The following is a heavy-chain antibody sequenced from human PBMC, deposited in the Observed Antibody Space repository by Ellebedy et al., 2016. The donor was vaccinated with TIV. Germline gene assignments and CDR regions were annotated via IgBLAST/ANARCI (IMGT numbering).Heavy chain of an antibody. CDR2: IIPMFGTV. V-gene: IGHV1-69*13. J-gene: IGHJ4*02. Sequence: SVKVSCXASGGTFRSYAISWARQAPGQGLEWMGKIIPMFGTVNYAQKFQGRVTITADESTSTAYMELSSLRSEDTAVYYCARGSAYFPGEIDYWGQGTLVTVSS. D-gene: IGHD3-22*01. CDR1: GGTFRSYA. CDR3: ARGSAYFPGEIDY.